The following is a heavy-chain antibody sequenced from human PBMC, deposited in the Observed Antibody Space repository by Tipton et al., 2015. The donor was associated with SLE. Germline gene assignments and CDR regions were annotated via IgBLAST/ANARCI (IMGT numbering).Heavy chain of an antibody. V-gene: IGHV3-66*02. CDR3: ARGNVASRGIAAEGDY. Sequence: SLRLSCAASGFTFSSYSMNWVRQAPGEGLEWVSVIYSGGSTYYADSVKGRFTISRDNSKNTLYLQMNSLRAEDTAVYYCARGNVASRGIAAEGDYWGQGTLVTVSS. CDR1: GFTFSSYS. D-gene: IGHD6-13*01. CDR2: IYSGGST. J-gene: IGHJ4*02.